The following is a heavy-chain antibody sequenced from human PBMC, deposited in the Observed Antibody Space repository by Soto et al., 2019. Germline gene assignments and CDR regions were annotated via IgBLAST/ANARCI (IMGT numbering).Heavy chain of an antibody. D-gene: IGHD2-15*01. V-gene: IGHV1-69*01. CDR3: ARSSDAGCRGGSCYVAYGMDV. CDR1: GGTFSSYA. Sequence: QVLLVQSGAEVKKPGSSVEVSCKASGGTFSSYAISWVRQAPGQGLEWMGGISPMFPTTNYAQKFLGRVTITADESTSTAYLELNSLTSEDTAVYYCARSSDAGCRGGSCYVAYGMDVWGQGTTVTVSS. J-gene: IGHJ6*02. CDR2: ISPMFPTT.